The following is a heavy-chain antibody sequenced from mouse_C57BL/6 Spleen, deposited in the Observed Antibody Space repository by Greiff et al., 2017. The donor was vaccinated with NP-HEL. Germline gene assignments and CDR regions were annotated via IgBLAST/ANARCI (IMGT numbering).Heavy chain of an antibody. CDR3: ASIYYDYDWFAY. CDR1: GYSITSGYD. CDR2: ISYSGST. V-gene: IGHV3-1*01. J-gene: IGHJ3*01. D-gene: IGHD2-4*01. Sequence: EVKLMESGPGMVKPSQSLSLTCTVTGYSITSGYDWHWIRHFPGNNLEWMGYISYSGSTNYNPSLKSRISITHDTSKNHFFLKLNSVTTEDTATYYCASIYYDYDWFAYWGQGTLVTVSA.